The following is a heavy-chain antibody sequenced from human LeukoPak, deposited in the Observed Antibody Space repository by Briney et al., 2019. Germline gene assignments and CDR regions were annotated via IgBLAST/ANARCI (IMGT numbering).Heavy chain of an antibody. CDR1: GGSISSYY. V-gene: IGHV4-59*01. J-gene: IGHJ4*02. CDR2: IYYSGST. D-gene: IGHD4-17*01. Sequence: SETLSLTCTVSGGSISSYYWSWLRQPPGKGLEWIGYIYYSGSTNYNPSLKSRVTISVDTSKNQFSLKLSSVTAADTAVYYCARATWEDYDYYFDYWGQGTLVTVSS. CDR3: ARATWEDYDYYFDY.